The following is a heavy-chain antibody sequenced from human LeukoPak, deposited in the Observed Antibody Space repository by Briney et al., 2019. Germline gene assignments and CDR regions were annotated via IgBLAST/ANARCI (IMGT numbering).Heavy chain of an antibody. D-gene: IGHD6-13*01. CDR2: IYHSGST. V-gene: IGHV4-30-2*01. J-gene: IGHJ4*02. CDR3: ARDAAAGYSLAY. Sequence: SETLSLTCTVSGGSISNGGYYWSWIRQPPGKGLEWIGYIYHSGSTYYNPSLKSRVTISVDKAKNQFSLNLNSVTAADTAVYYCARDAAAGYSLAYWGQGTLVTVSS. CDR1: GGSISNGGYY.